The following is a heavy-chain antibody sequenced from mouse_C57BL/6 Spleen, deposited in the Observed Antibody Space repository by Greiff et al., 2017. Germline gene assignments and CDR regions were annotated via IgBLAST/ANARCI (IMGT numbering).Heavy chain of an antibody. D-gene: IGHD2-12*01. V-gene: IGHV1-9*01. J-gene: IGHJ3*01. CDR2: ILPGSGST. CDR1: GYTFTGYW. CDR3: ARPCSPYCSDEFAY. Sequence: VKLVESGAELMKPGASVKLSCKATGYTFTGYWIEWVKQRPGHGLEWIGEILPGSGSTNYNEKFKGKATFTADTSSNTAYMQLSSLTTEDSAIYYCARPCSPYCSDEFAYWGQGTLGTVSA.